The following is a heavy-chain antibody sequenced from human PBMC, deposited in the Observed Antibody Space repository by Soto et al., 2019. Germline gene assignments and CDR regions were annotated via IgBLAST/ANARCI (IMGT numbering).Heavy chain of an antibody. J-gene: IGHJ4*02. V-gene: IGHV4-59*01. D-gene: IGHD3-22*01. CDR3: ALRSMAVVPEY. CDR1: GDFISSYY. CDR2: LYYGRSA. Sequence: QVQLQESGPGLVKPSETLSLTCDVSGDFISSYYCMWIRQPPGKGLESIGYLYYGRSANYNPSLTSRVTLSVDTSTNQCSLTLSSMTAADTAVYYCALRSMAVVPEYWGQGTLVTVSS.